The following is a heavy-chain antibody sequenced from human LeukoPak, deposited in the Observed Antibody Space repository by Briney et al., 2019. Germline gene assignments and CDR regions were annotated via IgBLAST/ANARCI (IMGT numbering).Heavy chain of an antibody. J-gene: IGHJ5*02. CDR2: IYYSGST. Sequence: SETLSLTCTVSGGSISSGDYYWSWIRQPPGKGLEWIGYIYYSGSTYYNPSLKSRVTISVGTSKNQFSLKLSSVTAADTAVYYCARDHLPEYNWFDPWGQGTLGTVSS. CDR3: ARDHLPEYNWFDP. V-gene: IGHV4-30-4*01. CDR1: GGSISSGDYY.